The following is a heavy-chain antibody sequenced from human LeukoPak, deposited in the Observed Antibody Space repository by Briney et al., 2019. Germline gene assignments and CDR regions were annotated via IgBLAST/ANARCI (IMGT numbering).Heavy chain of an antibody. J-gene: IGHJ4*02. CDR3: ARDYRQLVRPFDY. Sequence: GGSLRLSCSASGLTFSSYRMNWVHQPPGKGLHGVSSISIISWYIYYEHFVKGWFTNSRDNAKNSLYLQMNSLRAEDTAVYYCARDYRQLVRPFDYWGQGTLVTVSS. CDR1: GLTFSSYR. CDR2: ISIISWYI. D-gene: IGHD6-13*01. V-gene: IGHV3-21*01.